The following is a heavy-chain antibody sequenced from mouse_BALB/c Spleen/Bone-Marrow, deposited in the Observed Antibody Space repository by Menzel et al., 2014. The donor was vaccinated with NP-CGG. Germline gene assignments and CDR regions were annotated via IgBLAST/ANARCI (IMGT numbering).Heavy chain of an antibody. CDR3: AGEGGYYDAMDY. CDR2: IYPYNGGT. CDR1: GYTFTDYN. V-gene: IGHV1S29*02. D-gene: IGHD2-2*01. Sequence: EVKLQESGPELVKPGASVKISCKASGYTFTDYNMQWVKQSHGKSLEWIGYIYPYNGGTGYNQKFRSKATLTVDSSSSTAYMELRSLTSEDSAVYYCAGEGGYYDAMDYWGQGTSVTVSS. J-gene: IGHJ4*01.